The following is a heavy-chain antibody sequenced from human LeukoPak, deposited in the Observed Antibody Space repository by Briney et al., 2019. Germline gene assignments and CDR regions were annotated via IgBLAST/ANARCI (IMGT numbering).Heavy chain of an antibody. CDR3: ARANVVVVAGEYYFDY. CDR2: IYTSGST. Sequence: SETLSLTCTVSGGSISSGSYYWSWIRQPAGKGLEWIGRIYTSGSTNYNSSLKSRVTISVDASKNQFSLKLSSVTAADTAVYYCARANVVVVAGEYYFDYWGQGTLVTVPS. J-gene: IGHJ4*02. CDR1: GGSISSGSYY. D-gene: IGHD2-15*01. V-gene: IGHV4-61*02.